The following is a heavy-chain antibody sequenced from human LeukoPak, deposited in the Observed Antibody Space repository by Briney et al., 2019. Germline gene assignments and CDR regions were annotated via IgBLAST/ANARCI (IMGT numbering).Heavy chain of an antibody. CDR1: GFTFSSYA. CDR2: ISSNGGST. J-gene: IGHJ5*02. Sequence: PGGSLRLSCAASGFTFSSYAMHWVRQAPGKGLEYVSAISSNGGSTYYANSVKGRFTISRDNSKNTLYLQMGSLRAEDMAVYYCARDSRGPLRVPAFDPWGQGTLVTVSS. V-gene: IGHV3-64*01. CDR3: ARDSRGPLRVPAFDP. D-gene: IGHD5/OR15-5a*01.